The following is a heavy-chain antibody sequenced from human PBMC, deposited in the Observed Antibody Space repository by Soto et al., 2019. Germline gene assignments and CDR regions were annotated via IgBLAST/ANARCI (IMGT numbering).Heavy chain of an antibody. V-gene: IGHV4-31*03. D-gene: IGHD6-13*01. CDR1: GGSISSGGYY. Sequence: QVQLQESGPGLVKPSQTLSLTCTVSGGSISSGGYYWSWIRQHPGKGLEWIGYIYYSGSTYYNPSLKSRVTISVDTSKNQFSLKLSSVTAADTAVYYCARDTISSSWETYGMDVWGQGTTVTVSS. CDR2: IYYSGST. J-gene: IGHJ6*02. CDR3: ARDTISSSWETYGMDV.